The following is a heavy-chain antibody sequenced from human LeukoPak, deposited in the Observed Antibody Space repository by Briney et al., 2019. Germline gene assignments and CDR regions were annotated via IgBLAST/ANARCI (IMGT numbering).Heavy chain of an antibody. J-gene: IGHJ4*02. CDR3: AKDTWYDLRAIFDY. CDR2: IRYDGSNK. V-gene: IGHV3-30*02. CDR1: GFTFSSYG. D-gene: IGHD6-13*01. Sequence: PGGSLRLSCAASGFTFSSYGVHWVRQAPGKGLEWVAFIRYDGSNKYYADSVKGRFTISRDNSKNTLYLQMNSLRAEDTAVYYCAKDTWYDLRAIFDYWGQGTLVTVSS.